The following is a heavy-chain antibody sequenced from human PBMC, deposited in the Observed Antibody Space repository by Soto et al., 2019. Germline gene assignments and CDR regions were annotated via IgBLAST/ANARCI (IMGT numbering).Heavy chain of an antibody. D-gene: IGHD2-8*01. J-gene: IGHJ4*02. CDR1: GFSVGSNY. V-gene: IGHV3-53*02. Sequence: EVQLVETGGGLIQPGGSLRLSCAASGFSVGSNYMTWVRQSPGKGLEWVSLIYSNGDTDYADSVKGRFSISRDSFKNTLFLQMNDLRAEDTGVYHCARKSDSSPVPEADGVWGRGTLVTASS. CDR3: ARKSDSSPVPEADGV. CDR2: IYSNGDT.